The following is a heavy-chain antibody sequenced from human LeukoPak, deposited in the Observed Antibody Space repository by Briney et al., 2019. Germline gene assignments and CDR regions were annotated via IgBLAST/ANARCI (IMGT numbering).Heavy chain of an antibody. Sequence: SVKVSCKASGGTFSSYAISWVRQAPGQRLEWMGGIIPIFGTANYAQKFQGRVTITADESTSTAYMELSSLRSEDTAVYYCARDIRSVLAMDVWGQGTTVTVSS. J-gene: IGHJ6*02. V-gene: IGHV1-69*13. CDR1: GGTFSSYA. CDR2: IIPIFGTA. D-gene: IGHD2-21*01. CDR3: ARDIRSVLAMDV.